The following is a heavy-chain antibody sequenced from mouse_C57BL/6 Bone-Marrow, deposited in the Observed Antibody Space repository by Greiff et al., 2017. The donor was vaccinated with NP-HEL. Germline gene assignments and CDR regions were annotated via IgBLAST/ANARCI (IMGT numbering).Heavy chain of an antibody. Sequence: VQRVESGAELARPGASVKLSCKASGYTFTSYGISWVKQRTGQGLEWIGEIYPRSGNTYYNEKFKGKATLTADKSSSTAYMELRSLTSEDSAVYFCAREIYDCYPYWYFDVWGKGTTVTVSS. J-gene: IGHJ1*03. D-gene: IGHD2-3*01. CDR1: GYTFTSYG. CDR2: IYPRSGNT. V-gene: IGHV1-81*01. CDR3: AREIYDCYPYWYFDV.